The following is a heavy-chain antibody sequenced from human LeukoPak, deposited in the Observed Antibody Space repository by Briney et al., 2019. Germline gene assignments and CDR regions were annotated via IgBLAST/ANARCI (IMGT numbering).Heavy chain of an antibody. J-gene: IGHJ6*03. CDR3: ARGGRYCSSTSCYGTYYYYMDV. CDR2: MNPNSGNT. Sequence: ASVKVSCKASGYTFTSYDINWVRQATGQGLEWMGWMNPNSGNTGYAQKFQGRVTITRSTSISTAYMELSSLRSEDTAVYYCARGGRYCSSTSCYGTYYYYMDVWGKGTTVTVSS. CDR1: GYTFTSYD. D-gene: IGHD2-2*01. V-gene: IGHV1-8*03.